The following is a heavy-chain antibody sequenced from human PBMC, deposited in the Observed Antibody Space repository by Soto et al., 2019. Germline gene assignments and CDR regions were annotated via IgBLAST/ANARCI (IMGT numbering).Heavy chain of an antibody. CDR1: GFTFSSYA. Sequence: EVQLLESGGGLVQPGGSLRLSCAASGFTFSSYAMSWVRQAPGKGLEWVSTISGSGGTTYYADFVKGRFTISRDNSKNTLYLQMTSLRADDTAVYYCAINGARSTPPLGFDPWGQGTLVTVSS. CDR2: ISGSGGTT. D-gene: IGHD3-16*01. CDR3: AINGARSTPPLGFDP. V-gene: IGHV3-23*01. J-gene: IGHJ5*02.